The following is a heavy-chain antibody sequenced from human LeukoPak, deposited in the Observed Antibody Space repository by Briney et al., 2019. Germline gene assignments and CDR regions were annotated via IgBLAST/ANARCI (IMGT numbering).Heavy chain of an antibody. Sequence: LRLSCAASGFTFSSYAMHWVRQAPGKGLEWVAVISYDGSNKYYADSVKGRFTISRDNSKNTLYLQMSSLRAEDTAVYYCASSSVPADWLLIDYWGQGTLVTVSS. CDR2: ISYDGSNK. D-gene: IGHD3-9*01. CDR1: GFTFSSYA. J-gene: IGHJ4*02. CDR3: ASSSVPADWLLIDY. V-gene: IGHV3-30-3*01.